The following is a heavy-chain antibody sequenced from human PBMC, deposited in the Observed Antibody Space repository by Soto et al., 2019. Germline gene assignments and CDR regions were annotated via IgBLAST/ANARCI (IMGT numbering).Heavy chain of an antibody. D-gene: IGHD3-22*01. Sequence: ASVKVSCKASGYTFTSYYMHWVLQAPGQGLEWMGIINPSGGSTSYAQKFQGGVTITADESTSTAYMELSSLKSEDAAVYYCAGTHFDTSGYYPSQLDFWGQGTLVTVSS. J-gene: IGHJ4*02. V-gene: IGHV1-46*01. CDR3: AGTHFDTSGYYPSQLDF. CDR1: GYTFTSYY. CDR2: INPSGGST.